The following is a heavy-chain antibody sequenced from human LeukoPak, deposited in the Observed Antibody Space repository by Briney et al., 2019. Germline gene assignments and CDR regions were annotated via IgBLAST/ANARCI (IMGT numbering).Heavy chain of an antibody. V-gene: IGHV4-59*08. CDR2: IYYSGST. J-gene: IGHJ5*02. Sequence: SETLSLTCTVSGGSISSYYWSWIRQPPGKGLEWIGYIYYSGSTNYNPSLKSRVTISVDTSKNQFSLKLSSVTAADTAVYYCARCRDGHNYNWIWFDPWGQGTLVTVSS. D-gene: IGHD5-24*01. CDR3: ARCRDGHNYNWIWFDP. CDR1: GGSISSYY.